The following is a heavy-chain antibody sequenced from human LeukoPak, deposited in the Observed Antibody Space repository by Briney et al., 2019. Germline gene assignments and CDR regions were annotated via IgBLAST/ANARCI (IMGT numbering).Heavy chain of an antibody. CDR3: AREGGEDYDSSGYLGIYFDY. CDR1: GGSINSYY. J-gene: IGHJ4*02. V-gene: IGHV4-59*12. D-gene: IGHD3-22*01. Sequence: SETLSLTCTVSGGSINSYYWSWIRQPPGKGLEWIGYIYDSGSTNYNPSLKSRVTISVDTSKNQFSLKLSSVTAADTAVYYCAREGGEDYDSSGYLGIYFDYWGQGTLVTVSS. CDR2: IYDSGST.